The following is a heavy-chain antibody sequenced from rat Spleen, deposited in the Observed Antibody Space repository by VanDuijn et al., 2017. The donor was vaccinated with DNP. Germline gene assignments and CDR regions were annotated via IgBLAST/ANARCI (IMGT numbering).Heavy chain of an antibody. CDR1: GFTFSNYY. J-gene: IGHJ2*01. CDR3: VRWYNSGSYFDY. CDR2: ISYDGGST. D-gene: IGHD4-3*01. Sequence: EVQLVESGGGLVQPGRSMKLSCAASGFTFSNYYMAWVRQSPKKGLEWVAYISYDGGSTYYGDSVKGRFTISRDNAKSTLYLQMNSLRSEDMATYYCVRWYNSGSYFDYWGQGVMVTVSS. V-gene: IGHV5-22*01.